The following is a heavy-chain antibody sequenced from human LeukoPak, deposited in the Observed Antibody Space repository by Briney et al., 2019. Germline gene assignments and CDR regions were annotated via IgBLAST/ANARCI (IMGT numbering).Heavy chain of an antibody. Sequence: ASVKVSCKASVYTFTSYYMHWVRQAPGQGLEWMGIINPSGGSTSYAQKFQCRVTMTRDTSTSTVYMELSRLRSEDTAVFYCARASAGVRGVILPFDYWGQGTLVTVSS. CDR1: VYTFTSYY. J-gene: IGHJ4*02. CDR3: ARASAGVRGVILPFDY. D-gene: IGHD3-10*01. CDR2: INPSGGST. V-gene: IGHV1-46*01.